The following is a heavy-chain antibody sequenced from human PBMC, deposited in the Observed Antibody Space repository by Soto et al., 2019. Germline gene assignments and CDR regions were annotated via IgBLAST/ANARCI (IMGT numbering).Heavy chain of an antibody. CDR3: ARTDRDFDGVDV. J-gene: IGHJ6*02. CDR2: ISAAGDP. Sequence: EVQLVESGGGLVQPGGSLRLSCEASGFTFRNYDMHWVRQGTGKGLEWVSGISAAGDPDYADSVEGRFTISRENAQNALSLQMNSLRVGDTAVYYFARTDRDFDGVDVWGQGTAVIASS. CDR1: GFTFRNYD. V-gene: IGHV3-13*05.